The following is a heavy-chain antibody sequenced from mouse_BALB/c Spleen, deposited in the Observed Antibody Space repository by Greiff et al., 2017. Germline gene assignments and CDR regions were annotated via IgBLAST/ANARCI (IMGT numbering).Heavy chain of an antibody. CDR2: IYPGNVNT. J-gene: IGHJ4*01. CDR3: ARSIYDGYYGYAMDY. D-gene: IGHD2-3*01. V-gene: IGHV1S56*01. Sequence: VQLQQSGPELVKPGASVRISCKASGYTFTSYYIHWVKQRPGQGLEWIGWIYPGNVNTKYNEKFKGKATLTADKSSSTAYMQLSSLTSEDSAVYFCARSIYDGYYGYAMDYWGQGTSVTVSS. CDR1: GYTFTSYY.